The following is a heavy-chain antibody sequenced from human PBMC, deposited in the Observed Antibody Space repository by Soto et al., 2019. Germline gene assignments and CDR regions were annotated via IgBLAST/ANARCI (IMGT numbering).Heavy chain of an antibody. CDR1: GFTFVGNW. CDR2: IKQDGSGK. V-gene: IGHV3-7*04. CDR3: ARVYNWNAFDY. Sequence: EVQLVESGGGLVQPGGSLRLSCAASGFTFVGNWLSWVRQAPGKGLGWVANIKQDGSGKYYVDSLKGRFTISRDNAKNSLYLEMTSLRAEDTAVYYCARVYNWNAFDYWGQGTLVTVSS. D-gene: IGHD1-20*01. J-gene: IGHJ4*02.